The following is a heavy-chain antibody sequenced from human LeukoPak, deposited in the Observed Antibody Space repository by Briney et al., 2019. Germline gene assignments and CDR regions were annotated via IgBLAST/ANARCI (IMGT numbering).Heavy chain of an antibody. CDR3: ARRADYGNSYFDT. CDR1: GDSINNSPYF. V-gene: IGHV4-39*01. J-gene: IGHJ4*02. CDR2: ISYNGDT. D-gene: IGHD4-17*01. Sequence: PSDTLSLTCVVSGDSINNSPYFWGWVRQPPGEGLEWVASISYNGDTYFNPSLKSRLIVSVDTSKNQFRLSSVTAADTAIYFCARRADYGNSYFDTWGQGALVTVSS.